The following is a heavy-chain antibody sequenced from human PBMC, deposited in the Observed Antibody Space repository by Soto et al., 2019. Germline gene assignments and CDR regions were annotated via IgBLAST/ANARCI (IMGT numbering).Heavy chain of an antibody. D-gene: IGHD3-9*01. V-gene: IGHV4-30-4*01. CDR2: IYYSGST. J-gene: IGHJ4*02. CDR1: GGSISSGDYY. CDR3: ARVDILTGYYRRYFDY. Sequence: SETLSLTCTVSGGSISSGDYYWSWIRQPPGKGLEWIGYIYYSGSTYYNPSLKSRVTISVDTSKNQFSLKLSSVTAADTAVYYXARVDILTGYYRRYFDYWGQGTLVTVSS.